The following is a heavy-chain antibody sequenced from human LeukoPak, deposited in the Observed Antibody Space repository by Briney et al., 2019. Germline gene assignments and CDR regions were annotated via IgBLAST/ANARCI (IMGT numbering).Heavy chain of an antibody. D-gene: IGHD1-26*01. J-gene: IGHJ4*02. V-gene: IGHV3-15*01. CDR3: FVYVNSGPWEY. CDR1: GFIFSNAR. CDR2: IKSKTAGGTT. Sequence: GGSLRLSCAASGFIFSNARMNWVRQAPGKGLEWVGHIKSKTAGGTTDYAAPVKGRFTISRDDSKNTLYLQMNSLKTEDTAIYYCFVYVNSGPWEYWGQGSLVIVSS.